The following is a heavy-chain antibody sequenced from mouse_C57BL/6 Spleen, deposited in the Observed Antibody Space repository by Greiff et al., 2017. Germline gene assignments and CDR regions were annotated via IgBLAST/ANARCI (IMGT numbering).Heavy chain of an antibody. CDR1: GYTFTSYW. J-gene: IGHJ2*01. V-gene: IGHV1-61*01. Sequence: QVQLQQPGAELVRPGSSVKLSCKASGYTFTSYWLDWVKQRPGQGLAWIGNIYPSDSETHYNQKFKDKATLTVDKSSSTAYMQLSSLTSEDSAVYYCARGGTVVAGDYWGQGTTLTVSS. D-gene: IGHD1-1*01. CDR3: ARGGTVVAGDY. CDR2: IYPSDSET.